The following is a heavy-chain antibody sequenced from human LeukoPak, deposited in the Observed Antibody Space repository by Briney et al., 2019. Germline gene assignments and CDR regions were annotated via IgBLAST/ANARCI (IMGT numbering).Heavy chain of an antibody. J-gene: IGHJ5*02. CDR2: ISITEST. V-gene: IGHV4-61*02. D-gene: IGHD2/OR15-2a*01. CDR3: ARDAGFYAGIDH. CDR1: GGSISSGSYY. Sequence: SETLSLTCAVSGGSISSGSYYWTWNRQPAGKGLEWIGRISITESTYYNPSLKSRVTISLDTSKNHFSLKLNSMTAADTAVYYCARDAGFYAGIDHWGQGTLVTVSS.